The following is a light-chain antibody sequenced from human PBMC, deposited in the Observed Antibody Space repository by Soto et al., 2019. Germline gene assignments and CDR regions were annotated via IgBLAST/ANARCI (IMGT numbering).Light chain of an antibody. Sequence: EIVLTQSPATLSLSPGERATLSCRASQSVSSYLAWYQQKPGQAPRLLIYDASNRASGIPARFSGSGSGTDFTLTISSLEPEDFAVYSCQQRSNWPPLTFGGGTKGEIK. J-gene: IGKJ4*01. CDR3: QQRSNWPPLT. V-gene: IGKV3-11*01. CDR2: DAS. CDR1: QSVSSY.